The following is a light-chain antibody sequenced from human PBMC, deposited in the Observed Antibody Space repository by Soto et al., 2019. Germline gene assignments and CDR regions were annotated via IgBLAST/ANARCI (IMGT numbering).Light chain of an antibody. CDR2: GAS. CDR1: QSVSSSY. CDR3: QQYGSPIT. V-gene: IGKV3-20*01. J-gene: IGKJ5*01. Sequence: EIVLTQSPGTLSLSPGERATLSCRASQSVSSSYLAWYQQKPGQAPRLLIYGASSRATGIPDRFSGSGSGTDFPLTISRLEHEDFAVYYCQQYGSPITFGQGTRLEIK.